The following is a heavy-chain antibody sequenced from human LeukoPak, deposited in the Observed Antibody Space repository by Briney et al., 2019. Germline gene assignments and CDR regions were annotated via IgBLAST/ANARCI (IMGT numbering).Heavy chain of an antibody. Sequence: ASVKVSCKASGYTFTSYGISWVRQAPGQGLEWMGWISAYNGNTNYAQKLQGRVTMTTDTSTSTAYMELRSLRSDDTAVYYCARDRDSSSWASFDYWGQGTPVTVSS. CDR3: ARDRDSSSWASFDY. J-gene: IGHJ4*02. CDR2: ISAYNGNT. D-gene: IGHD6-13*01. V-gene: IGHV1-18*01. CDR1: GYTFTSYG.